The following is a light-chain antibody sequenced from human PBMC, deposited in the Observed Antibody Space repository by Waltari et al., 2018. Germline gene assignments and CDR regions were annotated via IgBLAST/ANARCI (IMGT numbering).Light chain of an antibody. V-gene: IGLV3-21*02. CDR1: NIGSKS. CDR2: DDS. J-gene: IGLJ1*01. Sequence: SYVLPQPHSVSVAPGQTARLTCGGNNIGSKSVHWYKQKPGQAPVLVGYDDSDRPSGIPERFSGSNSGNTATLTISRVEAGDEADYYCQVWDSSSDHYVFGTGTKVTVL. CDR3: QVWDSSSDHYV.